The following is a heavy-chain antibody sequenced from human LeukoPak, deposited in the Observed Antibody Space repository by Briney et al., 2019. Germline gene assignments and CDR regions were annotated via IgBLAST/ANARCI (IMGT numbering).Heavy chain of an antibody. Sequence: GGSLRLSCAASGFTFSSYWMSWVRQAPGKGLEWVANIKQDGSEKYYVDSVKGRFTISRYNAKNSLYLQMNSLRAEDTAVYYCARDSYTAMVTWYYYHYMDVWGKGTTVTISS. V-gene: IGHV3-7*01. D-gene: IGHD5-18*01. CDR2: IKQDGSEK. CDR3: ARDSYTAMVTWYYYHYMDV. J-gene: IGHJ6*03. CDR1: GFTFSSYW.